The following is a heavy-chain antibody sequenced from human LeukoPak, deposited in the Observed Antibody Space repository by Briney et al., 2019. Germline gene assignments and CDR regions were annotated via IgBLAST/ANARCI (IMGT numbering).Heavy chain of an antibody. CDR2: INPSGGST. CDR3: ARDNHRAQYDILTRTTYYYYYMDV. J-gene: IGHJ6*03. D-gene: IGHD3-9*01. CDR1: GYTFTSYY. V-gene: IGHV1-46*01. Sequence: ASVKVSCKASGYTFTSYYMHWVRQAPGQGLEWMGIINPSGGSTSYAQKLQGRVTMTTDTSTSTAYMELRSLRSDDTAVYYCARDNHRAQYDILTRTTYYYYYMDVWGKGTTVTVSS.